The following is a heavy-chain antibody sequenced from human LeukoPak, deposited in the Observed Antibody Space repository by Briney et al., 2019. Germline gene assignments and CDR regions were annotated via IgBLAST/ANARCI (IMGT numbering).Heavy chain of an antibody. CDR1: GYTFTSYG. Sequence: ASVKVSCKASGYTFTSYGISWVRQAPGQGLEWMGWISAYNGNTNYAQKLQGRVTMTTDTSTSTAYMELRSLRSDDTAVYYCARDKGSGWSNSARSWFDPWGQGTLVTVSS. V-gene: IGHV1-18*01. CDR3: ARDKGSGWSNSARSWFDP. CDR2: ISAYNGNT. D-gene: IGHD6-19*01. J-gene: IGHJ5*02.